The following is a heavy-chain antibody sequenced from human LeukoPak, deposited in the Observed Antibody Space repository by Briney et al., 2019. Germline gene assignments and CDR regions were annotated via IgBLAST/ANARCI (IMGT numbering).Heavy chain of an antibody. D-gene: IGHD7-27*01. CDR1: GGSVSDYY. J-gene: IGHJ4*02. CDR3: ASRKLGNDY. V-gene: IGHV4-59*02. CDR2: IYYTGT. Sequence: SETLSLTCTVSGGSVSDYYWSWIRQSPGKGLEWIGYIYYTGTSYNPSLKSRVTISADTSKNQFSLNLSSVTAADTAVYYCASRKLGNDYWGQGTLVTVSS.